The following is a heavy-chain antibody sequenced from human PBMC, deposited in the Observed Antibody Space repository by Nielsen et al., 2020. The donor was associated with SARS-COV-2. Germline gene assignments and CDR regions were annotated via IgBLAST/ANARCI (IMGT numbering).Heavy chain of an antibody. J-gene: IGHJ4*02. D-gene: IGHD6-13*01. CDR3: ASDRTGSWTLDY. CDR1: EYTFTSDH. CDR2: INPSGDYT. Sequence: ASVKVSCKTSEYTFTSDHMHWVRQAPGQGFEWMGIINPSGDYTTYAQRFQGRVTVTRDTSTSTVYMELSSLRSEDTAVHYCASDRTGSWTLDYWGQGTLVTVSS. V-gene: IGHV1-46*01.